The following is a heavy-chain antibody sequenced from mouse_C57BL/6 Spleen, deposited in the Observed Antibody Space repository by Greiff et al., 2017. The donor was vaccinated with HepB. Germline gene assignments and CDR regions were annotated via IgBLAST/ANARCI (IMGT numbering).Heavy chain of an antibody. V-gene: IGHV1-7*01. CDR1: GYTFTSYW. CDR2: INPSSGYT. D-gene: IGHD2-2*01. Sequence: QVHVKQSGAELAKPGASVKLSCKASGYTFTSYWMHWVKQRPGQGLEWIGYINPSSGYTKYNQKFKDKATLTADKSSSTAYMQLSSLTYEDSAVYYCAIWLRGYFDYWGQGTTLTVSS. CDR3: AIWLRGYFDY. J-gene: IGHJ2*01.